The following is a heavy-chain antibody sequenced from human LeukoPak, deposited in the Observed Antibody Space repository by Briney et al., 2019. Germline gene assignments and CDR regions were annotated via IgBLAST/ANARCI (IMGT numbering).Heavy chain of an antibody. CDR2: IWYDGSNK. CDR3: ARDPDLYGGNPPGDY. CDR1: GFTFSSYG. V-gene: IGHV3-33*01. J-gene: IGHJ4*02. Sequence: PGRSLRLSCAASGFTFSSYGMHWVRQAPGKGLEWVAVIWYDGSNKYYVDSVKGRFTISRDNSKNTLYLQMNSLRAEDTAVYYCARDPDLYGGNPPGDYWGQGTLVTVSS. D-gene: IGHD4-23*01.